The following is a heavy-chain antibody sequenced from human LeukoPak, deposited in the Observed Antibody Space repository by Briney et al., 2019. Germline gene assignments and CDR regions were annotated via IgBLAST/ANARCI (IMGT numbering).Heavy chain of an antibody. Sequence: SETLSLTCTVSGGSISSYYWSWIQQPPGKGLEWIGYIYYSGSTNYNPSLKSRVTISVDTSKNQFSLKLSSVTAADTAVYYCARHGLRLGELWDYWGQGTLVTVSS. CDR2: IYYSGST. V-gene: IGHV4-59*08. D-gene: IGHD3-16*01. CDR3: ARHGLRLGELWDY. CDR1: GGSISSYY. J-gene: IGHJ4*02.